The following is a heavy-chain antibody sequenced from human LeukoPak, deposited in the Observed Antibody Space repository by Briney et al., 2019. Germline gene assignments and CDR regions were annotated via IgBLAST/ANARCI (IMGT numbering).Heavy chain of an antibody. CDR1: GYSFTSYW. CDR2: IYPGDSDT. D-gene: IGHD2-2*01. J-gene: IGHJ4*02. CDR3: ARPPRYCSSTSCSYDY. Sequence: GESLKISCKGSGYSFTSYWIGWVRQVPGKGLEWMGIIYPGDSDTRYSPSFQGQVTISADKSISTAYLQWSSLKASDTAMYYCARPPRYCSSTSCSYDYWGQGTLVTVSS. V-gene: IGHV5-51*01.